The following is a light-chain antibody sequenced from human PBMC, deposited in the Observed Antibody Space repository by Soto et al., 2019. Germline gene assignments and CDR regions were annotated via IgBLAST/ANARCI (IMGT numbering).Light chain of an antibody. CDR2: DAS. CDR3: QQANSFPLT. J-gene: IGKJ4*01. CDR1: QSISRG. Sequence: DIQMTQSPSTLSSSVGDRVTITCRASQSISRGLAWYQQKPGKAPNLLIYDASTLESGVPSRFGGSGSGTEFTLTISSLQPEDFATYYCQQANSFPLTFGGGTKVDI. V-gene: IGKV1-5*01.